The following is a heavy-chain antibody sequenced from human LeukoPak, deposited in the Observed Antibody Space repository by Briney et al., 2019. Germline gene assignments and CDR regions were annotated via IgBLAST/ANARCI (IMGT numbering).Heavy chain of an antibody. D-gene: IGHD3-3*01. CDR2: ISGSGVST. CDR1: GINFNTNW. Sequence: GGSLRLSCAASGINFNTNWMSWVRQAPGKGLEWVSAISGSGVSTYYADSVKGRFTISRDDSKNTLYLQMNSLRAEDTAVYYCAKVPYYDFWSGHFPYFDYWGQGTLVTVSS. CDR3: AKVPYYDFWSGHFPYFDY. V-gene: IGHV3-23*01. J-gene: IGHJ4*02.